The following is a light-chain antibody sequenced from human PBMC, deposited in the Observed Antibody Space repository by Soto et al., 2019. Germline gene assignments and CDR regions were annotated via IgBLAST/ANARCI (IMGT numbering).Light chain of an antibody. J-gene: IGKJ2*01. CDR3: MQALQTPLYT. CDR2: LGS. CDR1: QSLLHRNGYNY. V-gene: IGKV2-28*01. Sequence: DIVMTQSPLSLPVTPGEPASISCRSSQSLLHRNGYNYLDWYVQKPGQSPQLVIYLGSNRASGVPDRFSGSGSGTDFTLKISRVEAEDVGVYYCMQALQTPLYTFGQGTKLEIK.